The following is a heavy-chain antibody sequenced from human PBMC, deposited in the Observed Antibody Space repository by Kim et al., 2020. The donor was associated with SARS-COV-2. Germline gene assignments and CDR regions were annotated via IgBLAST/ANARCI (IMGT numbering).Heavy chain of an antibody. Sequence: SETLSLTCTVSGGSISSGSYYWSWIRQPAGKGLEWIGRIYTSGSTNYNLSLKSRVTISVDTSKNQFSLKLSSVTAAGTAGYYCAGARGTYGDYLNWFDHWGQGTLVTVSS. J-gene: IGHJ5*02. CDR3: AGARGTYGDYLNWFDH. D-gene: IGHD4-17*01. CDR2: IYTSGST. CDR1: GGSISSGSYY. V-gene: IGHV4-61*02.